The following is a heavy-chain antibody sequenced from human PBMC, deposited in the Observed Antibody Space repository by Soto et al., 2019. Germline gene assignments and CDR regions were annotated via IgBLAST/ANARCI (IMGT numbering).Heavy chain of an antibody. CDR3: ARLHPRTGVPAAIFDFWSGYDNWFDP. J-gene: IGHJ5*02. D-gene: IGHD3-3*01. V-gene: IGHV6-1*01. Sequence: SQTLSLTCAISGDSVSSNSAAWNWIRQSPSRGLEWLGRTYYRSKWYNDYAVSVKSRITINPDTSKNQFSLQLNSVTPEDTAVYYCARLHPRTGVPAAIFDFWSGYDNWFDPWGQGTLVTVSS. CDR1: GDSVSSNSAA. CDR2: TYYRSKWYN.